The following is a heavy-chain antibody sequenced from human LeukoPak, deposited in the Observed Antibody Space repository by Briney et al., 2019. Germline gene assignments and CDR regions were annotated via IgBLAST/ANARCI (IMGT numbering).Heavy chain of an antibody. CDR1: GGSISSSSYY. V-gene: IGHV4-39*01. D-gene: IGHD6-13*01. CDR3: ARHLTLPATRYSSSWSPFDY. CDR2: IYYSGST. Sequence: KPSETLSLTCTVSGGSISSSSYYWGWIRQPPGKGLEWIGSIYYSGSTYYNPSLESRVTISVDTSKNQFSLKLSSVTAADTAVYYCARHLTLPATRYSSSWSPFDYWGQATLVTVSS. J-gene: IGHJ4*02.